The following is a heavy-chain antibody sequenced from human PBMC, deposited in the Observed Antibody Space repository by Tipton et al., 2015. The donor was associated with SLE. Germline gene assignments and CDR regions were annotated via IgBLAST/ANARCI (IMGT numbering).Heavy chain of an antibody. V-gene: IGHV1-69*13. D-gene: IGHD6-13*01. J-gene: IGHJ4*02. CDR2: IIPIFGTA. CDR3: ARGEAGYNYSDY. Sequence: QSGAEVKKPGASVKVSCKASGYTFTSYYMHWVRQAPGQGLEWMGGIIPIFGTANYAQKFQGRVTITADESMSTAYMELSSLRSEDTAVYYCARGEAGYNYSDYWGQGTLVTVSS. CDR1: GYTFTSYY.